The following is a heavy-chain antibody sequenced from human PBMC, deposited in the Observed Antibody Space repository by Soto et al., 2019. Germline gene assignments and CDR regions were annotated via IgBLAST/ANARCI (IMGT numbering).Heavy chain of an antibody. CDR3: TKDKADKYDSSVDS. CDR2: ITGSAGST. CDR1: GFTFDSHA. D-gene: IGHD3-22*01. J-gene: IGHJ4*02. Sequence: LRLSCVGSGFTFDSHAMNWVRQAPRKGLECVAGITGSAGSTYYADSVKGRFTISKDNSKNTLYLQMNSLRAEDTAVYYCTKDKADKYDSSVDSWGQGTQVTVSS. V-gene: IGHV3-23*01.